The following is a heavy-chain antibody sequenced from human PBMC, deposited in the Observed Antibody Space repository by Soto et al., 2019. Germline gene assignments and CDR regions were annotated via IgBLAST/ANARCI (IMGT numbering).Heavy chain of an antibody. CDR3: ARDRAGIGGVDY. CDR2: IYYSGST. CDR1: GGSISSSSYY. V-gene: IGHV4-39*07. J-gene: IGHJ4*02. D-gene: IGHD2-21*01. Sequence: SETLSLTCTVSGGSISSSSYYWGWIRQPPGKGLEWIGSIYYSGSTYYNPSLKSRVTISVDTSKNQFSLKLSSVTAADTAVYYWARDRAGIGGVDYWGQGTLVTVSS.